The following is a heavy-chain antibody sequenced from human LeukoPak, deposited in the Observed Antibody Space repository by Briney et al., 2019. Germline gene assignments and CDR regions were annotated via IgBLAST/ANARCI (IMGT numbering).Heavy chain of an antibody. Sequence: PGGSLRLSCAASGFTFSSYWMHWVRQGPGKGLVWVSSIKSDGTYTTYADSVKGRFTISRDNAKNTLYVQMNSLRAEDTAVYYCARGVPTAMRSAYDFWGQGTVVTVSA. V-gene: IGHV3-74*01. CDR1: GFTFSSYW. CDR3: ARGVPTAMRSAYDF. D-gene: IGHD5-18*01. CDR2: IKSDGTYT. J-gene: IGHJ3*01.